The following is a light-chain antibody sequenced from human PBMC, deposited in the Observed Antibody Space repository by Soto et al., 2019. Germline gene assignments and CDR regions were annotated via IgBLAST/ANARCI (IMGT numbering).Light chain of an antibody. CDR1: QSVSSY. Sequence: EIVLTQSPATLSLSPGERATLSCRASQSVSSYLVWYQQKPGQAPRVLISDASNKATGIPARFSGSGSRTGFPLTISSLEHEDFAVYYCQQRTSWPVTFGGGTKVEIK. CDR3: QQRTSWPVT. V-gene: IGKV3-11*01. J-gene: IGKJ4*01. CDR2: DAS.